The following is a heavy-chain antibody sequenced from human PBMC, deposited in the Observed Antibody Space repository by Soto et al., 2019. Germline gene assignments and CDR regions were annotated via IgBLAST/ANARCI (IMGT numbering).Heavy chain of an antibody. CDR2: IYYSGST. J-gene: IGHJ4*02. CDR3: ASDHCSGGICYSGFDY. Sequence: LTCTVSGDSVSSGSYYWSWIRQPPGKGLEWIGYIYYSGSTNYNPSLKGRVTISVDTSKNQFSLKLSSVTAADTALYYCASDHCSGGICYSGFDYWGQVPLSNVS. V-gene: IGHV4-61*01. D-gene: IGHD2-15*01. CDR1: GDSVSSGSYY.